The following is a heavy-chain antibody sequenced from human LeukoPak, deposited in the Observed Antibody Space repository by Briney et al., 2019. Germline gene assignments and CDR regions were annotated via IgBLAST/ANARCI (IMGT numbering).Heavy chain of an antibody. CDR3: AGYGGDWYPDS. CDR1: GGFDIYY. CDR2: TTFRGET. Sequence: SETLSLTCAVYGGFDIYYWTIVRQPPGKGLQWIGETTFRGETNYNPSLKSRVTISVDRTTQQFSLKLTSVTVADTAVYYCAGYGGDWYPDSWGQGTLVIVSS. V-gene: IGHV4-34*01. J-gene: IGHJ4*02. D-gene: IGHD6-19*01.